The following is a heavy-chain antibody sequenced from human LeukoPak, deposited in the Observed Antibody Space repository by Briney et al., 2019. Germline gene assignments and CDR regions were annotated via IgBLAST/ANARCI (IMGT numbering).Heavy chain of an antibody. CDR1: GGSFSGYY. V-gene: IGHV4-34*01. D-gene: IGHD2-2*01. J-gene: IGHJ4*02. Sequence: PSETLSLTCAVYGGSFSGYYWSWIRQPPGKGLEWIGEINHSGSTNYNPSLKSRVTISVDTSKNQFSLKLSSVTAADTAVYYCARARTDCSSTSCPKADWGLGTLVTVSS. CDR3: ARARTDCSSTSCPKAD. CDR2: INHSGST.